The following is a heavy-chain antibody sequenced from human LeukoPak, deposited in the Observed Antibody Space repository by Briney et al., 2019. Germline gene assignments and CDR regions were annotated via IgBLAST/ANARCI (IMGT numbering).Heavy chain of an antibody. CDR1: GGTFSSYA. Sequence: SVKVSCKASGGTFSSYAISWVRQAPGQGLEWMGGIIPIFGTANYAQKFQGRVTITTDESTSTAYRELSSLRSDDTAVYYCARGTPMSRSGWLLDDDYWGQGTLVTVSS. CDR3: ARGTPMSRSGWLLDDDY. CDR2: IIPIFGTA. J-gene: IGHJ4*02. V-gene: IGHV1-69*05. D-gene: IGHD6-19*01.